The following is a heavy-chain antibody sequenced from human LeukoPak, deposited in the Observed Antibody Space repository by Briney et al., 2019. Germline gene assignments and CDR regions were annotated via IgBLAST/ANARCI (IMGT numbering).Heavy chain of an antibody. CDR3: ARMDCSSTSCPS. CDR2: INPNSGGT. J-gene: IGHJ4*02. D-gene: IGHD2-2*01. V-gene: IGHV1-2*02. CDR1: GYTFTGYY. Sequence: ASVKVSCKASGYTFTGYYMHWVRQAPGQGLEWMGWINPNSGGTNYAQKFQGRVTMTRDTSISTAYMELSGLRSDDTAVYYCARMDCSSTSCPSWGQGTLVTVSS.